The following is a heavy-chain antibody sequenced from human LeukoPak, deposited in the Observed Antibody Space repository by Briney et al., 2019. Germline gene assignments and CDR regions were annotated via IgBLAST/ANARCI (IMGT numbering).Heavy chain of an antibody. V-gene: IGHV1-18*01. CDR2: ISAYNGNT. J-gene: IGHJ4*02. Sequence: EASVKVSCTASGYTFTSYGISWVRQAPGQGLEWMGWISAYNGNTNYAQKLQGRVTMTTDASTSTAYMELRSLRSDDTAVYYCARGQAAATFDYWGQGTLVTVSS. D-gene: IGHD6-13*01. CDR1: GYTFTSYG. CDR3: ARGQAAATFDY.